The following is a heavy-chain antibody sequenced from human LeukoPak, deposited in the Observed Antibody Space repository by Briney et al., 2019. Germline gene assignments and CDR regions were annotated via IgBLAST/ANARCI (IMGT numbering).Heavy chain of an antibody. D-gene: IGHD6-13*01. J-gene: IGHJ4*02. V-gene: IGHV3-15*01. CDR3: TAGHYSSL. CDR1: EFTFSTSY. Sequence: GESLRLSCVASEFTFSTSYMRWVRQAPGKGLEWVGHIKSEADGGTTHYAAPVRGIFTISRDASKNILYLQLDSLKPEDTGLYYCTAGHYSSLWGQGTLVTVSS. CDR2: IKSEADGGTT.